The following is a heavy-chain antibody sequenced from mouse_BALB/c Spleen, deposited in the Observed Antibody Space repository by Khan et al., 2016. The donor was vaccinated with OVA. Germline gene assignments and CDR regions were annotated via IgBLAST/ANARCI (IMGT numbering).Heavy chain of an antibody. CDR1: GYTFTSYT. CDR2: INPSNNYT. Sequence: QVQLKQSGAELARPWASVNMSCTASGYTFTSYTIHWIKLRLGQGLEWIGYINPSNNYTNYTQKFKDKATLTADKSSTTAYMQLSSLTSEYSSVYNCVRARDYYTNNGRFAYWGQGTLVTVSA. CDR3: VRARDYYTNNGRFAY. D-gene: IGHD1-1*01. V-gene: IGHV1-4*01. J-gene: IGHJ3*01.